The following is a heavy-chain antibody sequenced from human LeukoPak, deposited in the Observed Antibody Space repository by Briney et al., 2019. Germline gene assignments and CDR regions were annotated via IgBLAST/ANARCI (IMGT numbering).Heavy chain of an antibody. CDR2: ISYDASNK. D-gene: IGHD2-15*01. CDR1: GFSFSSYG. V-gene: IGHV3-30*18. J-gene: IGHJ4*02. CDR3: AKDWRAAIVQSLDH. Sequence: GGSLRLSCAASGFSFSSYGMHWVRQAPGRGLGWGAVISYDASNKNYGDSVKGRLTTSRDNSKNCLYLQMNSLRADDTAVYYCAKDWRAAIVQSLDHWGQGTLVTVSS.